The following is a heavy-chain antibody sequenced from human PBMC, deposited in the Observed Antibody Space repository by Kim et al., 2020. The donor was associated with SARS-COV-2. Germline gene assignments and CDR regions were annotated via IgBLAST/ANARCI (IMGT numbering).Heavy chain of an antibody. V-gene: IGHV3-53*01. CDR2: SA. J-gene: IGHJ1*01. D-gene: IGHD2-2*01. Sequence: SAYYAESVKGRFTIFRDNAKNTLYLQMSSLRAEDTAVYYCAGGATSISYHWGQGTLVTVSS. CDR3: AGGATSISYH.